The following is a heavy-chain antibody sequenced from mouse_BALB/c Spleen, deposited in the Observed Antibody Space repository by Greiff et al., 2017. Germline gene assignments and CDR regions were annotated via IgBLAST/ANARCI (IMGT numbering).Heavy chain of an antibody. CDR2: ISDGGSYT. CDR3: ARDRGYGNYVPLFAY. Sequence: EVHLVESGGGLVKPGGSLKLSCAASGFTFSDYYMYWVRQTPEKRLEWVATISDGGSYTYYPDSVKGRFTISRDNAKNNLYLQMSSLKSEDTAMYYCARDRGYGNYVPLFAYWGQGTLVTVTA. D-gene: IGHD2-10*02. V-gene: IGHV5-4*02. CDR1: GFTFSDYY. J-gene: IGHJ3*01.